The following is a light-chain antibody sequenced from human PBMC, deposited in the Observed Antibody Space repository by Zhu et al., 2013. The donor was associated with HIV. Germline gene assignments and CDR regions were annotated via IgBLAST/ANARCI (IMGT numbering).Light chain of an antibody. CDR3: QHYGDSVWT. J-gene: IGKJ1*01. V-gene: IGKV3-20*01. CDR2: DAS. CDR1: QSVSSGN. Sequence: EIVLTQSPGTLSLSPGERATLSCRASQSVSSGNLAWYQQKPGQAPRLLIYDASSRATGIPDRFSGSGSGTDFTLTISRLEPEDFAVYYCQHYGDSVWTFGQGTKVEIK.